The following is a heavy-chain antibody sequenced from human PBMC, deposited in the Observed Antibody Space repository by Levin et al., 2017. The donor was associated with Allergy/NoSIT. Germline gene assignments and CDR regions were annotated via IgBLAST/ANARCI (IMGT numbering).Heavy chain of an antibody. Sequence: KAGGSLRLSCAASGFKFSDFSMNWVRQAPGKGLEWVSSISTGSTYIHYADSMKGRFTISRDNAKNSLYLQMNSLRADDTAVYYCARDSYSSSNFDLWGQGTLVTVSS. CDR3: ARDSYSSSNFDL. J-gene: IGHJ4*02. CDR2: ISTGSTYI. CDR1: GFKFSDFS. V-gene: IGHV3-21*01. D-gene: IGHD6-13*01.